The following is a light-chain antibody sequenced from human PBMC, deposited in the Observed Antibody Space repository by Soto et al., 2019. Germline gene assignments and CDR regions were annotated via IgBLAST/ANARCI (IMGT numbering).Light chain of an antibody. CDR3: QQYAESPIT. V-gene: IGKV3-20*01. CDR2: AAS. Sequence: EVVLTQSPGILSLSPGERATLSCRASQSVGSSYLAWYQQKPGQAPRLLIYAASRRATGIPGRFSGGGSGTDFTLTISRLEPEDIAVFYCQQYAESPITFGQGTRLEIK. CDR1: QSVGSSY. J-gene: IGKJ5*01.